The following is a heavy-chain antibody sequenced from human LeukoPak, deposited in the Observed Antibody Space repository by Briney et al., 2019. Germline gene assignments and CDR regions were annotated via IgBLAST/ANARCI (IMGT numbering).Heavy chain of an antibody. D-gene: IGHD4-11*01. V-gene: IGHV1-46*01. CDR3: ARDSRPTVTTFAPIDY. CDR1: GYTFTSYY. CDR2: INPSGGST. Sequence: ASVKVSCKASGYTFTSYYMQWVRQAPGQGLEWMGIINPSGGSTSYAQKFQGRVTMTRDTSTSTVYMELSSLRSEDTAVYYCARDSRPTVTTFAPIDYWGQGTLVTVSS. J-gene: IGHJ4*02.